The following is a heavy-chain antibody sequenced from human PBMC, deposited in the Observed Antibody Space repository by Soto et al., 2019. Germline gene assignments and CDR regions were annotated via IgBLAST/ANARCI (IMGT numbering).Heavy chain of an antibody. D-gene: IGHD4-17*01. Sequence: QVQLQQWGAGLLKPSETLSLTCAVYGGSFSGYYWSWIRQPPGKGLEWIGEINHSGSTNYNPSLKSRVTISVDTSKNQFSLNLSSVTDADTAVYYCARGRKYGDWFDPWGQGTLVTVSS. CDR2: INHSGST. CDR3: ARGRKYGDWFDP. CDR1: GGSFSGYY. J-gene: IGHJ5*02. V-gene: IGHV4-34*01.